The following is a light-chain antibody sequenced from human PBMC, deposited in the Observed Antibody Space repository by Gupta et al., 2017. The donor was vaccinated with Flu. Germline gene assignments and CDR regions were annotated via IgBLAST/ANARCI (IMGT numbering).Light chain of an antibody. V-gene: IGKV1-33*01. CDR3: QQYDDFPT. CDR2: DAS. CDR1: RDISNF. Sequence: DIQMTQSPSSLSASVGDRVTITCQASRDISNFLNWYQQKPGKAPKLLIYDASNLETGVPSRFSGSGFGTDFTFTIGSLHPEDIATYYCQQYDDFPTFGGGTKVEVK. J-gene: IGKJ4*01.